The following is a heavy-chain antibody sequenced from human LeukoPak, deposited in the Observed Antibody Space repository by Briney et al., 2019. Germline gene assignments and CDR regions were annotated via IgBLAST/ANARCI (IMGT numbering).Heavy chain of an antibody. Sequence: GASVKVSCKASGYTFTSYYMHWVRQAPGQGLEWMGIINPSGGSTSYAQKFQGRVTMTRDTSTSTLYMELSSLRSEDTAVYYCARDARYGSGSYYYSLGYWGQGTLVTVSS. CDR3: ARDARYGSGSYYYSLGY. J-gene: IGHJ4*02. V-gene: IGHV1-46*01. CDR1: GYTFTSYY. CDR2: INPSGGST. D-gene: IGHD3-10*01.